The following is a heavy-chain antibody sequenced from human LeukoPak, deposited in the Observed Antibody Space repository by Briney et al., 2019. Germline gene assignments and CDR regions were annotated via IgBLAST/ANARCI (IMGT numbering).Heavy chain of an antibody. CDR3: ARVSSGLNVWGSYRNLDY. D-gene: IGHD3-16*02. Sequence: GGSLRLSCAASGFTFSDYYMSWIRQAPGKGLEWVSYISISGSTIYYADSVKGRFTISRDNAKNSLYLQMNSLRAEDTAVYYCARVSSGLNVWGSYRNLDYWGQGTLVTVSS. CDR1: GFTFSDYY. J-gene: IGHJ4*02. CDR2: ISISGSTI. V-gene: IGHV3-11*01.